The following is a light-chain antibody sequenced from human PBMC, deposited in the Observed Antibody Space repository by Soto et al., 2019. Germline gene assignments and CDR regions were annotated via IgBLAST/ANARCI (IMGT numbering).Light chain of an antibody. CDR2: DAS. CDR3: QQYDQWWT. Sequence: IVLTQSPGTLSLSPGERTTLSCRASQSISRYLAWYQLKPGQAPRLLIYDASIRATGIPARFSGSGSGTEFSLTINSLQSEDFGVYFCQQYDQWWTFGQGTKVDIK. CDR1: QSISRY. V-gene: IGKV3-15*01. J-gene: IGKJ1*01.